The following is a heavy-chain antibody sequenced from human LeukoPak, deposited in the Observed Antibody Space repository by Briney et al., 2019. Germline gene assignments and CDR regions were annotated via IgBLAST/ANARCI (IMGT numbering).Heavy chain of an antibody. D-gene: IGHD2-2*01. CDR1: GGSISSYY. CDR2: IYTSGST. J-gene: IGHJ6*03. CDR3: AREEAYQHSGYMDV. V-gene: IGHV4-4*07. Sequence: SETLSLTCTVSGGSISSYYWSWIRQPAGKGLEWIGRIYTSGSTNYNPSLKSRVTMSVDTSKNQFSLKLSSVTAADTAVYYCAREEAYQHSGYMDVWGKGTTVTVSS.